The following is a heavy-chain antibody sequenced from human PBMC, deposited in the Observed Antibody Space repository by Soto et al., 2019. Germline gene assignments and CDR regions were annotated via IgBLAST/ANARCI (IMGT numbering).Heavy chain of an antibody. J-gene: IGHJ2*01. CDR2: VFYSGST. Sequence: QVQLQESGPGLGKPSETLSLTCTVSGGSMSYSYWGWIRQPPGKGLAWIGYVFYSGSTNYNPSLKSRVAISIETCKNQFSLNVIDMNAAEPAVYYCERVGEDRLVTGNGYFDVWLRSSLVSVSS. CDR1: GGSMSYSY. D-gene: IGHD2-21*02. CDR3: ERVGEDRLVTGNGYFDV. V-gene: IGHV4-59*01.